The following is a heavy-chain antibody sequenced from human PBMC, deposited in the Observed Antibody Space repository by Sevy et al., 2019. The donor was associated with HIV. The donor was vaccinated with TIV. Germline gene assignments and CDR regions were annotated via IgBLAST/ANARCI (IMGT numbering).Heavy chain of an antibody. Sequence: QLGGSLRLSCVASGFTFSVSGMHWVRQAPGKGLEWLALIWDDGDNKYYGDSVKGRFTISRDNSKNTLFLEMNSLRVEDTAMYYCAKDQGGGQPYAMTDVCDIWGQGTMVTVSS. CDR2: IWDDGDNK. CDR3: AKDQGGGQPYAMTDVCDI. CDR1: GFTFSVSG. D-gene: IGHD2-2*01. J-gene: IGHJ3*02. V-gene: IGHV3-33*06.